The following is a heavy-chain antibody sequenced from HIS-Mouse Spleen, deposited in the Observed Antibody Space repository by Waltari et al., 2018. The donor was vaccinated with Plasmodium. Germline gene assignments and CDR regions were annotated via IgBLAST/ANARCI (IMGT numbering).Heavy chain of an antibody. CDR3: ASSGSGSYYY. D-gene: IGHD3-10*01. V-gene: IGHV4-34*01. CDR2: INHSGST. J-gene: IGHJ4*02. CDR1: GGSFSGYY. Sequence: QVQLQQWGAGLLKPSETLSLTCAVYGGSFSGYYWSWIRQPPGKGLEWIGEINHSGSTNYNPSLKRRVTISVDTSKNQFSLKLSSVTAADTAVYYCASSGSGSYYYWGQGTLVTVSS.